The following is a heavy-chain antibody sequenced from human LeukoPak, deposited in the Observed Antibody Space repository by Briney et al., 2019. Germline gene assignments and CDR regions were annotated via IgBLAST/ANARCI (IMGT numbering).Heavy chain of an antibody. J-gene: IGHJ4*02. CDR1: GYSFTNYW. V-gene: IGHV5-51*01. Sequence: GESLKISCKGSGYSFTNYWIGWVRQMPGKGLEWMGIIYPGDSDTRYSPSFQGQVAISADKSISTAYLQWSSLKASDTAMYYCARRYYYDSNGYLDYWGQGTLVTVSS. CDR3: ARRYYYDSNGYLDY. D-gene: IGHD3-22*01. CDR2: IYPGDSDT.